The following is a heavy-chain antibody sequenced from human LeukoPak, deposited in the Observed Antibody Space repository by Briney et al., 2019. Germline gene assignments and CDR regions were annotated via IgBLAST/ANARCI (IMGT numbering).Heavy chain of an antibody. D-gene: IGHD2-15*01. CDR3: ASKGVCSGGSCYSPFDY. J-gene: IGHJ4*02. CDR2: IYHSGST. Sequence: PSETLSLTCAVSGGSISSGGYSWSWIRQPPGKGLEWIGYIYHSGSTYYNPSLKSRVTISVDRSKNQFSLKLSSVTAADTAVYYCASKGVCSGGSCYSPFDYWGQGTLVTVSS. V-gene: IGHV4-30-2*01. CDR1: GGSISSGGYS.